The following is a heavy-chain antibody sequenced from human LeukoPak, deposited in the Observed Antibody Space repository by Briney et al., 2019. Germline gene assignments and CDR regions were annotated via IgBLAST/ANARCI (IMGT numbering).Heavy chain of an antibody. CDR3: ARDGAAAEDY. CDR2: ISSSSSYI. V-gene: IGHV3-21*01. D-gene: IGHD6-13*01. J-gene: IGHJ4*02. CDR1: GFTFSSYS. Sequence: GGSLRLSCAASGFTFSSYSMNWVRQAPGKGLEWVSSISSSSSYIYYADSVKGRFTISRDNAENSLYLQMNSLRAEDTAVYYCARDGAAAEDYWGQGTLVTVSS.